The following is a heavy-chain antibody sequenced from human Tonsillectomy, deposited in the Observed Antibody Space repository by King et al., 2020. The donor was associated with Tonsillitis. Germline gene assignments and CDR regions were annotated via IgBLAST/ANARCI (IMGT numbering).Heavy chain of an antibody. Sequence: VQPVESGAEVKKPGESLKISCKASGYIFANYWITWVRQTPGKGLEWVGRIDPSDSYTDYGPSFQGHVTISSDKSLATAFLEWTYLQASDTAVYYCVRRLGLIRGNHDAFDLWGQGTFVAVSS. D-gene: IGHD3-9*01. CDR1: GYIFANYW. J-gene: IGHJ3*01. V-gene: IGHV5-10-1*03. CDR3: VRRLGLIRGNHDAFDL. CDR2: IDPSDSYT.